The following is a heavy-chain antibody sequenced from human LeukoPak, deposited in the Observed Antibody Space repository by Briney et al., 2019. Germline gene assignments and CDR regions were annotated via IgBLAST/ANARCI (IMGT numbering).Heavy chain of an antibody. D-gene: IGHD2-2*01. CDR3: ARVRDIVVVPAAPSWFDP. J-gene: IGHJ5*02. V-gene: IGHV3-53*01. CDR1: GFTVSSNY. CDR2: IYSGGST. Sequence: GGSLRLSCAASGFTVSSNYMSWVRQAPGKGLEWVSVIYSGGSTYYADSVKGRFTISRDNSKNTLYLQMNSRRAEDTAVYYCARVRDIVVVPAAPSWFDPWGQGTLVTVSS.